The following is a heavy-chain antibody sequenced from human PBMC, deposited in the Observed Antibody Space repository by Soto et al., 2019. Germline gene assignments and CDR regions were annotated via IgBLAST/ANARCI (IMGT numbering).Heavy chain of an antibody. J-gene: IGHJ3*02. D-gene: IGHD3-10*01. CDR3: ARGGSGYYGSGSYYNGNDAFDI. CDR2: MNPNSGNT. CDR1: GYTFTSYD. V-gene: IGHV1-8*01. Sequence: ASVKVSCKASGYTFTSYDINWVRQATGQGXEWMGWMNPNSGNTGYAQKFQGRVTMTRNTSISTAYMELSSLRSEDTAVYYCARGGSGYYGSGSYYNGNDAFDIWGQGTMVTVSS.